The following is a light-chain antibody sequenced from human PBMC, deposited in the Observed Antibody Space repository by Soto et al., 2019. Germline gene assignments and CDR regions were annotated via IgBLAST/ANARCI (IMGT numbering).Light chain of an antibody. CDR1: QGIANY. CDR3: QKYNWPPFT. V-gene: IGKV1-27*01. Sequence: DIQMTQSPSSLGASVGDRVTISCRASQGIANYLAWYQQKPGEVPKLLIFAASTLHSGVSSRFTGSGSGTEFTLTISSLQPEDVAPYFCQKYNWPPFTFGPGTKVEIK. J-gene: IGKJ3*01. CDR2: AAS.